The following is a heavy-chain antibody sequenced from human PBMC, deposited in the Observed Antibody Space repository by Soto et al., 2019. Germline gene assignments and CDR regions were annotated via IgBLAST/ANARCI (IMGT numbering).Heavy chain of an antibody. D-gene: IGHD3-22*01. V-gene: IGHV4-31*03. Sequence: SETLSLTCTVSGGSISSGGYYWSWIRQHPGKGLEWIGYIYYSGSTYYNPSLKSRVTISVDTSKNQFSLKLSSVTAADTAAYYCARKSEGIYDSSGYLLDYWGQGTLVTVSS. J-gene: IGHJ4*02. CDR2: IYYSGST. CDR3: ARKSEGIYDSSGYLLDY. CDR1: GGSISSGGYY.